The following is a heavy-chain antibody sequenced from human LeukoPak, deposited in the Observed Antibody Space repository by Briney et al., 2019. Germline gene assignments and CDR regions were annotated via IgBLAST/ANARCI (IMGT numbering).Heavy chain of an antibody. D-gene: IGHD4-23*01. Sequence: PSETLSLTCAVYGGSFSDYYWSWIRQPPGKGLEWIGEINHSGSTNYNPSLKSRVTISIETSKNQFSLKLSSVTAADTAVYDCARGLSIRTSTVGYYYYYYMDVWGKGTTVTVSS. CDR2: INHSGST. CDR1: GGSFSDYY. CDR3: ARGLSIRTSTVGYYYYYYMDV. V-gene: IGHV4-34*01. J-gene: IGHJ6*03.